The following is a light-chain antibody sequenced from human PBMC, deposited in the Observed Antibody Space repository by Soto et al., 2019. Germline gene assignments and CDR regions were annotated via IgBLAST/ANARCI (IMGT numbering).Light chain of an antibody. CDR1: SSNIGSNY. J-gene: IGLJ2*01. V-gene: IGLV1-47*01. CDR3: AAWDDSLSVVV. CDR2: RNN. Sequence: QSVLTQPPSASGTPGQRVTISCSGSSSNIGSNYVYWYQQLPGTAPKLLIYRNNQRPSGVPDRFSGSKSGTSASLAISGLRSEDEADYYCAAWDDSLSVVVFGGDTQLTVL.